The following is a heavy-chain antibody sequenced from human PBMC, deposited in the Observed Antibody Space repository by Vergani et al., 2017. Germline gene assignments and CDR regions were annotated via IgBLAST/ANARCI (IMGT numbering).Heavy chain of an antibody. CDR3: ARGGLMVTARGFDY. D-gene: IGHD2-21*02. J-gene: IGHJ4*02. CDR2: ISSNGGST. V-gene: IGHV3-64*01. CDR1: GFTFSSYA. Sequence: EVQLVESGGGLVQPGGSLRLSCAASGFTFSSYAMHWVRQAPGKGLEYVSAISSNGGSTYYANSVKGRFTISRDTSKNTLYLQMGSLRAEDMAVYYCARGGLMVTARGFDYWGQGTLVTVSS.